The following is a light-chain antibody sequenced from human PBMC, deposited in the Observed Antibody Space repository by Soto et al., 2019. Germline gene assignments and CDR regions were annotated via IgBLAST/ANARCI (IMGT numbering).Light chain of an antibody. J-gene: IGKJ1*01. CDR1: QTITSNN. CDR3: QERSNWPRGT. Sequence: DIVMTQSPGTLSLSPGERATLSCRASQTITSNNLAWYQQKPGQSPRLLIYGASNRATGIPARFSGSGSGTDFTLTISSPEPEDFAVYYCQERSNWPRGTFGQGTKVDIK. CDR2: GAS. V-gene: IGKV3-11*01.